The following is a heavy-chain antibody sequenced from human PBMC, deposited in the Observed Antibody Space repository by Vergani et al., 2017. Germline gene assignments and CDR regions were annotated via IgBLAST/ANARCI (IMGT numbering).Heavy chain of an antibody. Sequence: QLQLQESGPGLVKPSETLSLTCTVSGGSISSSNYYWGWIRQPPGKGLEWIGSIYYCGSTYYNPSLKSRVTISVATSKNHFSLKLSSVTAADTAVYYCARGGGNYYDAFDVWGQGTMVTVSS. V-gene: IGHV4-39*02. CDR3: ARGGGNYYDAFDV. J-gene: IGHJ3*01. D-gene: IGHD1-26*01. CDR2: IYYCGST. CDR1: GGSISSSNYY.